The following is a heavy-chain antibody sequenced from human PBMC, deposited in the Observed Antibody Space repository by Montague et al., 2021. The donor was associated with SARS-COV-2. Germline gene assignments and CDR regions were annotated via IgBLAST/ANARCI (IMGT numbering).Heavy chain of an antibody. CDR3: ARDTHYYHSSSHFDY. D-gene: IGHD3-22*01. J-gene: IGHJ4*02. V-gene: IGHV4-59*13. Sequence: SETLSLTCTVSGGSISSYYWSWIRQPPGKGLEWIGYIYYSGSTNYNPSLKSRVTISVDTSKNQFSLKTSSVTAADTAVYYCARDTHYYHSSSHFDYWGQGTLVTVSS. CDR1: GGSISSYY. CDR2: IYYSGST.